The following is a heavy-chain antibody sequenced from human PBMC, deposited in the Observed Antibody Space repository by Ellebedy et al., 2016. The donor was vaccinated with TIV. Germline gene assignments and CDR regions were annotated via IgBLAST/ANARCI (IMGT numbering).Heavy chain of an antibody. V-gene: IGHV3-9*03. Sequence: SLKISCAASGFTFDDYAMHWVRQAPGKGLEWVSGISWNSGSIGYADSVKGRFTISRDNAKNSLYLQMNSLRAEDMALYYCARDLPLYYGDLGYYYYGMDVWGQGTTVTVSS. CDR3: ARDLPLYYGDLGYYYYGMDV. CDR2: ISWNSGSI. CDR1: GFTFDDYA. J-gene: IGHJ6*02. D-gene: IGHD4-17*01.